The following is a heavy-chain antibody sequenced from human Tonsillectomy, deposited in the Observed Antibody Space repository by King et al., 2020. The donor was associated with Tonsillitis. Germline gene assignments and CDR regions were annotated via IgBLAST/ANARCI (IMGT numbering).Heavy chain of an antibody. J-gene: IGHJ3*02. V-gene: IGHV3-72*01. CDR2: TRNKAKRYTT. Sequence: VQLVESGGGLVQPGGSLRLSCAVSGFTFSDHYIDWVRQAPGEGLEWVGRTRNKAKRYTTEYAAYVKGRFTIPRDDSKKSVYLQMNSLKTEDTAVYYCAHSRGYYDYDELDIWGQGTMVTVS. CDR1: GFTFSDHY. D-gene: IGHD3-22*01. CDR3: AHSRGYYDYDELDI.